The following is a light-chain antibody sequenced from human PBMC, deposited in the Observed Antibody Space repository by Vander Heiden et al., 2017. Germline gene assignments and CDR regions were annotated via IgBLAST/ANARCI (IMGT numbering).Light chain of an antibody. CDR3: V. CDR1: NIENKS. J-gene: IGLJ1*01. V-gene: IGLV3-21*03. CDR2: DDS. Sequence: SYLLTQPPSVSVAPGKTARITCGGNNIENKSVHWYQQKPGQAPVLVVYDDSDRPSGIPERFSGSNSGNTATLTISRVEAGDSSSDHYVFGTGTKVTVL.